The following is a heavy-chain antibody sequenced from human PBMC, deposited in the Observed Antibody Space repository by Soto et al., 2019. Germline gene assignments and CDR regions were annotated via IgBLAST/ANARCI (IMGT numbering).Heavy chain of an antibody. CDR1: GFTFSSYG. Sequence: GGSLRLSCAASGFTFSSYGMHWVRQAPGKGLEWVAVISYDGSNKYYADSVKGRFTISRDNSKNTLYLQMNSLRAEDTAVYYCEKGLYYDSSGYYPDYWGQGTLVTVYS. V-gene: IGHV3-30*18. D-gene: IGHD3-22*01. CDR3: EKGLYYDSSGYYPDY. CDR2: ISYDGSNK. J-gene: IGHJ4*02.